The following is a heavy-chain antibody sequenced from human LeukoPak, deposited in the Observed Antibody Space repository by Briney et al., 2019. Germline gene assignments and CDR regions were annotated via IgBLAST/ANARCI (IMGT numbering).Heavy chain of an antibody. CDR3: ARNQQLVRAYYYYMDV. D-gene: IGHD6-13*01. J-gene: IGHJ6*03. CDR2: IIPIFGTA. V-gene: IGHV1-69*13. CDR1: GGTFSSYA. Sequence: SVKVSCKASGGTFSSYAISWVRQAPGQGLEWMGGIIPIFGTANYARKFQGRVTITADESTSTAYMELSSLRSEDTAVYYCARNQQLVRAYYYYMDVWGKGTTVTVSS.